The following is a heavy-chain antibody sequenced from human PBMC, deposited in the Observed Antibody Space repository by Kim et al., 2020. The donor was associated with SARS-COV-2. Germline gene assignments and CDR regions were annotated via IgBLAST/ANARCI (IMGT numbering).Heavy chain of an antibody. V-gene: IGHV1-46*01. Sequence: ASVKVSCKASGYTFTSYYMHWVRQAPGQGLEWMGIINPSGGSTSYAQKFQGRVTMTRDTSTSTVYMELSSLRSEDTAVYYCARERGGAYCSGGSCYGNWFDPWGQGTLVTVSS. D-gene: IGHD2-15*01. CDR1: GYTFTSYY. CDR2: INPSGGST. CDR3: ARERGGAYCSGGSCYGNWFDP. J-gene: IGHJ5*02.